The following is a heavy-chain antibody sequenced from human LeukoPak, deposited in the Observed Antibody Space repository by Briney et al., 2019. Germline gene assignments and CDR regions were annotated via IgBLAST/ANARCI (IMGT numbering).Heavy chain of an antibody. D-gene: IGHD3-10*01. Sequence: SETLSLTCTVSGGSISSSSYYWGWIRQPPGKGLEWIGSIYYSGSTYYNPSLKSRVTISVDTSKNQFSLKLSSVTAADTAVYYCARPGQLRVLKDYWGQGTLVTVSS. CDR2: IYYSGST. CDR1: GGSISSSSYY. J-gene: IGHJ4*02. V-gene: IGHV4-39*01. CDR3: ARPGQLRVLKDY.